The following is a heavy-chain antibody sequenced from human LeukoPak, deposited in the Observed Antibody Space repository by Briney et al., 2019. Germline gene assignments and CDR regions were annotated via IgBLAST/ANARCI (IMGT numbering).Heavy chain of an antibody. D-gene: IGHD3-10*01. CDR1: GFTFSSYA. J-gene: IGHJ4*02. Sequence: PGGSLRLSCAASGFTFSSYAMSWVRQAPGKGLEWVSAISGSGGSTYYADSVKGRFTISRDNSKNTLYLQMNSLRAEDTAVYYCAKAEASLLWFGESLLIDYWGQGTLVTVSS. V-gene: IGHV3-23*01. CDR3: AKAEASLLWFGESLLIDY. CDR2: ISGSGGST.